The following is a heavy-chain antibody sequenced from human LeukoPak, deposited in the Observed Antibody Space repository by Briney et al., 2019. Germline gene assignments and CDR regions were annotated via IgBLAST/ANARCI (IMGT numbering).Heavy chain of an antibody. CDR3: ARVEAYCGADCYSTFDYYYYGIDV. V-gene: IGHV1-69*04. CDR1: GGTFSSYA. Sequence: SVKVSCKASGGTFSSYAISWMRQAPGQGLEWMGRIIPILGIANYAQKFQGRVTITADNSTSTAYMELSSLRSEDTAVYYCARVEAYCGADCYSTFDYYYYGIDVWGQGTTVTVSS. J-gene: IGHJ6*02. CDR2: IIPILGIA. D-gene: IGHD2-21*02.